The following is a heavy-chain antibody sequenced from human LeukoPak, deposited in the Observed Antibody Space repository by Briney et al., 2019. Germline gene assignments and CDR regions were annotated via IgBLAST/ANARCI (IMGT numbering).Heavy chain of an antibody. V-gene: IGHV1-2*04. D-gene: IGHD2-8*01. Sequence: ASVKVSCKASGYTFTGYYMHWVRQAPGQGLEWMGWINPNSGGTNYAQKFQGWVTMTRDTSISTAYMELSRLRSDDTAVYYCARDQGVATYNYYGLDVWGQGTTVTVSS. CDR3: ARDQGVATYNYYGLDV. CDR2: INPNSGGT. J-gene: IGHJ6*02. CDR1: GYTFTGYY.